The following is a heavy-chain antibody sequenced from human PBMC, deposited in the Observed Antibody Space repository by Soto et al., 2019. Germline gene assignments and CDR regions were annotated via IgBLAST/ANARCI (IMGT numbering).Heavy chain of an antibody. D-gene: IGHD1-7*01. Sequence: QVQLVQSGAEVKKPRSSVKVSCKASGGTFSSYAISWLRQAPGQGLEWMGGIIPIFGTANYAQKFQGRVTITADKATSTAYMELSSLRSEDTAVYYCARVTGTTGGVFDYWGQGTLVTVSS. CDR3: ARVTGTTGGVFDY. J-gene: IGHJ4*02. CDR1: GGTFSSYA. CDR2: IIPIFGTA. V-gene: IGHV1-69*06.